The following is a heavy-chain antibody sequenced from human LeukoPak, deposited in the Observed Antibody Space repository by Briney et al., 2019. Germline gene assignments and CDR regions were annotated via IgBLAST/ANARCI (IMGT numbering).Heavy chain of an antibody. CDR3: LRGDRRDY. V-gene: IGHV3-21*06. J-gene: IGHJ4*02. Sequence: GGSLRLSCEASGFTFNTYSMNWARQAPGKGLEWVSSIDSSGGYMFYADSVKGRFIISRDNAKDSLYLQMNSLRVEGTAVYYCLRGDRRDYWGQGTLVTVSS. CDR1: GFTFNTYS. CDR2: IDSSGGYM.